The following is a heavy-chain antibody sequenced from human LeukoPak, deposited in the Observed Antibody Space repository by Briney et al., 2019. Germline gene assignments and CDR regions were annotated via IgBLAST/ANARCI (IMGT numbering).Heavy chain of an antibody. Sequence: SETLSLTCAVYGGSLSGYYWSWIRQPPGKGLEWIGEINHSGSTNYNPSLKSRVTISVDTSKNQFSLKLSSVTAADTAVYYCAREGSSSDPGWFDPWGQGTLVTVCS. J-gene: IGHJ5*02. CDR3: AREGSSSDPGWFDP. CDR1: GGSLSGYY. V-gene: IGHV4-34*01. CDR2: INHSGST. D-gene: IGHD6-6*01.